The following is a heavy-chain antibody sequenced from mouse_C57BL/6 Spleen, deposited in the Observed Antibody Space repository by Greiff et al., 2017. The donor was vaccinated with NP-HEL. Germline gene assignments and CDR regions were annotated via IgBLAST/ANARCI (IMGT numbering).Heavy chain of an antibody. CDR1: GYSFTGYF. Sequence: EVQLQQSGPELVKPGDSVKISCKASGYSFTGYFMNWVMQSHGKSLEWIGRINPYNGDTFYNQKFKGKATLTVDKSSSTAHMELLSLTSEDSAVYYFASNSYGLYWYFDVWGTGTTVTFSS. CDR2: INPYNGDT. CDR3: ASNSYGLYWYFDV. D-gene: IGHD1-1*01. V-gene: IGHV1-20*01. J-gene: IGHJ1*03.